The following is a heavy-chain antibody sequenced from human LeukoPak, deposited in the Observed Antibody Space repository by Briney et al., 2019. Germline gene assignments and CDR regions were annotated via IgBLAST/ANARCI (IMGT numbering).Heavy chain of an antibody. CDR2: INHSGST. J-gene: IGHJ3*02. D-gene: IGHD2-2*02. CDR1: GGSFSGYY. V-gene: IGHV4-34*01. CDR3: ARGKDIVVVPVAIGAAFDI. Sequence: PSETLSLTCAVYGGSFSGYYWSWIRQPPGKGLEWIGEINHSGSTNYNPSLKSRVTISVDTSKNQFSLKLSSVTAADTAVYYCARGKDIVVVPVAIGAAFDIWGQGTMVTVSS.